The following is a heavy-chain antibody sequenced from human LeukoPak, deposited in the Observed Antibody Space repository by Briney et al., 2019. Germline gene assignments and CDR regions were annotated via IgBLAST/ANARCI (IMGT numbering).Heavy chain of an antibody. V-gene: IGHV1-18*01. CDR1: GYTFTSYG. CDR3: ARVPQGSSWPYYFDY. CDR2: ISAYNGNT. Sequence: ASVKVSCKASGYTFTSYGISWVRQAPGQGLEWMGRISAYNGNTNYAQKLQGRVTMTTDTSTSTAYMELRSLRSDDTAVYYCARVPQGSSWPYYFDYWGQGTLVTVSS. J-gene: IGHJ4*02. D-gene: IGHD6-13*01.